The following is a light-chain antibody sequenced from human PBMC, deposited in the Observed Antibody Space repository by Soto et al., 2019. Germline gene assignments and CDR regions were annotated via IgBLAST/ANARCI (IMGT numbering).Light chain of an antibody. J-gene: IGKJ5*01. CDR2: DAS. CDR1: QNINKY. V-gene: IGKV1-33*01. Sequence: DIQMTQSPSSLSASAGHRVTITCEASQNINKYLNWYQQKPGRAPKLLIYDASNLEAGVPSRFRGSGSGTDFTFPISRLQPEDIATYYCQQYENLPTFGQGTRLEI. CDR3: QQYENLPT.